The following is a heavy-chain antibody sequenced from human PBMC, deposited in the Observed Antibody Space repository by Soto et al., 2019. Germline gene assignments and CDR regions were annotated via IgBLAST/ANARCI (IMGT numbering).Heavy chain of an antibody. Sequence: QVQLQESGPGLVKSSQTLSLTCTVSGGSISSGSFYWSWIRQHPGKGLEWIGYIYYSGRTYYNPSLKSRVSISVDTSKNQFSLKLSSVTAADTAVYYCARGGYRFGVLTNFDYWGKGTLVTVSS. J-gene: IGHJ4*02. CDR2: IYYSGRT. D-gene: IGHD3-3*01. V-gene: IGHV4-31*03. CDR3: ARGGYRFGVLTNFDY. CDR1: GGSISSGSFY.